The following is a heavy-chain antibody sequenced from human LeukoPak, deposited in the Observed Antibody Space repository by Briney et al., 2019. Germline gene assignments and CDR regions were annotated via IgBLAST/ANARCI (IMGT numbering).Heavy chain of an antibody. CDR3: VRGRYHRDGYNWGVDY. CDR2: INGDGTGT. D-gene: IGHD5-24*01. CDR1: GFTFSRHW. V-gene: IGHV3-74*01. Sequence: GGSLRLSCAASGFTFSRHWMLWVRQAPGKGLVWVSRINGDGTGTKYADSVKGRFTISRDNAKNTLYLQLNSLRPEDTAVYYCVRGRYHRDGYNWGVDYWGQGTLVTVSS. J-gene: IGHJ4*02.